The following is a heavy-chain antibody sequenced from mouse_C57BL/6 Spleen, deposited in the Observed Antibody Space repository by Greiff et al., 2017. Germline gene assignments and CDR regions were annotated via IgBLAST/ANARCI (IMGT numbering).Heavy chain of an antibody. J-gene: IGHJ2*01. Sequence: QVQLQQPGAELVRPGSSVKLSCKASGYTFTSYWMDWVKQRPGQGLEWIGNIYPSDSETHYNQKFKDKATLTVDKSSSTAYMQLSSLTSEDSAVYSCESRYYGSSHRDCWGQGTTLTVSS. V-gene: IGHV1-61*01. CDR1: GYTFTSYW. CDR3: ESRYYGSSHRDC. D-gene: IGHD1-1*01. CDR2: IYPSDSET.